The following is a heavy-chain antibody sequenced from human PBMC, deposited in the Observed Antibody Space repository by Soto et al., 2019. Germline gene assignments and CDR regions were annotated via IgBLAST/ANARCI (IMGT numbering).Heavy chain of an antibody. V-gene: IGHV4-59*01. CDR3: ARGRAAYDY. CDR1: GGSISSYY. Sequence: SEPRSLTCSGSGGSISSYYWSWVRQPPGKGLERIGYIYYSGSTNYNPSLKSRVTISVDTSKNQFSLKLSSVTAADTAVYYCARGRAAYDYWGQGTLVTVSS. D-gene: IGHD2-21*01. J-gene: IGHJ4*02. CDR2: IYYSGST.